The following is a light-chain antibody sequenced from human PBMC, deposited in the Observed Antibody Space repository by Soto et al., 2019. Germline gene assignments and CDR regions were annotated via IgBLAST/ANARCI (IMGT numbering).Light chain of an antibody. V-gene: IGLV1-44*01. CDR3: ATWDDSVTVVV. J-gene: IGLJ2*01. CDR1: SSNIGRNY. CDR2: STN. Sequence: QSVLTQPPSASGTPGQRVTISCSGSSSNIGRNYVTWYQQVPGTAPKLLIYSTNQRPSGVPDRFSGSKSGTSASLAISGLQSEDEADYHCATWDDSVTVVVFGGGTKLTVL.